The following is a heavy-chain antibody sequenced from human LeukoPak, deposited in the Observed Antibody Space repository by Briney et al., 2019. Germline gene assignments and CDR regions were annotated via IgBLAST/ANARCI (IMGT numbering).Heavy chain of an antibody. CDR1: GGSIRNYF. CDR2: IYTSGGT. D-gene: IGHD3-10*01. CDR3: ARRHSYYGSGSYYNRVYYFDY. V-gene: IGHV4-4*07. J-gene: IGHJ4*02. Sequence: PSETLSLTCSVSGGSIRNYFWSWIRQPAGKGLEWIGRIYTSGGTDYNPSLRSRVTMSVDTSRNQFSLKLSSVTAADTAVYYCARRHSYYGSGSYYNRVYYFDYWGQGTLVTVSS.